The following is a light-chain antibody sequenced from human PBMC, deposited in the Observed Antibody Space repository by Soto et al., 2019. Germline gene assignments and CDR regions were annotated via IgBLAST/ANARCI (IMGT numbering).Light chain of an antibody. V-gene: IGKV2-28*01. CDR3: MQALQPPYT. J-gene: IGKJ2*01. Sequence: EIVMTQSPLSLPVTPGEPASITCRSSQSLLHSNGYNYLDWDLQKPGQSPQLLIYVGSNRASGVPDRFSGSGSGEVFTLNIRGVEAEYVGVYYFMQALQPPYTFRQGTKLE. CDR1: QSLLHSNGYNY. CDR2: VGS.